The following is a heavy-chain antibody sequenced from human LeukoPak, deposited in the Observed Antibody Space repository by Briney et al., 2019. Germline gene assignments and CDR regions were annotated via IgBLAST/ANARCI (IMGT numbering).Heavy chain of an antibody. V-gene: IGHV3-43D*03. J-gene: IGHJ4*02. CDR3: AKEAAAGEFDY. Sequence: GGSLRLSCAASGFTFDDYAMHWVRQAPGKGLEWVSLISWDGGSTYYADSVKGRFTISRDNSKNSLYLQMNSLRAEDTALHYCAKEAAAGEFDYWGQGTLVTVSS. CDR1: GFTFDDYA. D-gene: IGHD6-13*01. CDR2: ISWDGGST.